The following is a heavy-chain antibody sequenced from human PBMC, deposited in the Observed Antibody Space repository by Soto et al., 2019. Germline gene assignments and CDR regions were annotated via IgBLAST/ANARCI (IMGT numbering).Heavy chain of an antibody. V-gene: IGHV3-30*18. CDR2: ITYDGSDK. D-gene: IGHD1-20*01. CDR1: GFTFRSYG. J-gene: IGHJ5*02. CDR3: AKGAGGRYELLT. Sequence: QVQLVESGGGVVQPGRSLRLSCAASGFTFRSYGMHWVRQAPGKGLEWVAIITYDGSDKYYADSVKGRFNIARDNPNNTLYLQMNSRRPEDTEVYYCAKGAGGRYELLTWGQGTLVTVSS.